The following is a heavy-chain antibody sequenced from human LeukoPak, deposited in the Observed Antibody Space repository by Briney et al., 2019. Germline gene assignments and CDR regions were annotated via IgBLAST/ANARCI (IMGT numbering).Heavy chain of an antibody. Sequence: QPGGSLRLSCVASGFSFSSYAMSWVRQTPERGLEWVSSVSVTGAPYDGDSAKGRFTTSRDNSKNTMYLQMNSLRAEDTAVYYCVKDPLVSTTGKYYMDVWGKGTTVIVSS. CDR3: VKDPLVSTTGKYYMDV. CDR2: VSVTGAP. CDR1: GFSFSSYA. J-gene: IGHJ6*03. D-gene: IGHD1-1*01. V-gene: IGHV3-23*01.